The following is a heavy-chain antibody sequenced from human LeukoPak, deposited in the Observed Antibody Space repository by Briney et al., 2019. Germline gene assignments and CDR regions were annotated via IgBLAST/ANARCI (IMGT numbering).Heavy chain of an antibody. CDR1: GFTFSGYW. V-gene: IGHV3-48*04. D-gene: IGHD2-15*01. Sequence: GGSLRLSCAASGFTFSGYWMHWVRQAPGKGLEWVSYISSSGSIKNYADSVKGRFTISRDNAKNSLYLQMNSLRAEDTAVYYCAKVSGGYDFDYWGQGTLVTVSS. J-gene: IGHJ4*02. CDR2: ISSSGSIK. CDR3: AKVSGGYDFDY.